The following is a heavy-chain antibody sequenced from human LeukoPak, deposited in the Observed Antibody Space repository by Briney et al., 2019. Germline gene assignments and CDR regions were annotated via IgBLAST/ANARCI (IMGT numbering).Heavy chain of an antibody. Sequence: SETLCLTCTVSSGSISSSNYYWSWIRQPPGKGLEWIGSMYHSGSTYYNPPLKSRVTISEDTSKNQFSLKLRSVTAADTAVYYCARGPRFGELLRHWFDPWGQGTLVTVSS. J-gene: IGHJ5*02. V-gene: IGHV4-39*07. CDR3: ARGPRFGELLRHWFDP. CDR2: MYHSGST. D-gene: IGHD3-10*01. CDR1: SGSISSSNYY.